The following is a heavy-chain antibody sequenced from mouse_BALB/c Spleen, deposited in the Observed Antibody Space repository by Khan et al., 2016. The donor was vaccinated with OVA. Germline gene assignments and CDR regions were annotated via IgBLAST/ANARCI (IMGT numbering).Heavy chain of an antibody. CDR1: GFSLTNYG. CDR3: ARQPYYHYNIMDY. CDR2: IWSDGST. D-gene: IGHD2-10*01. Sequence: QVQLKQSGPGLVAPSQSLSITCTISGFSLTNYGVHWIRQPPGKGLEWLVVIWSDGSTTYNSALKSRLTISKDNSKSQVFLKMNSLQTDDTAMYFCARQPYYHYNIMDYWVQGPSVTVS. J-gene: IGHJ4*01. V-gene: IGHV2-6-1*01.